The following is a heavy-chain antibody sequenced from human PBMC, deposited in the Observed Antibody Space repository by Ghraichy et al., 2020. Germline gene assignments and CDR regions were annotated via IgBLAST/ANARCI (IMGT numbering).Heavy chain of an antibody. V-gene: IGHV3-21*01. CDR1: GFTLSDYN. CDR2: LSSSSTYT. J-gene: IGHJ6*02. D-gene: IGHD1-1*01. CDR3: AREDKYLSGYYGMDV. Sequence: GESLNISCAASGFTLSDYNINWVRQAPGKGLEWVSSLSSSSTYTHYADSLKGRFTISRDNAKNSVYLQMNRLRAEDTAVYYCAREDKYLSGYYGMDVWGQGTTVTVSS.